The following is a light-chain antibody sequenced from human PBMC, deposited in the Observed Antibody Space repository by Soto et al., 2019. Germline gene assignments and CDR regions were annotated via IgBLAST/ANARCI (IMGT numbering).Light chain of an antibody. CDR1: LRIITY. CDR2: PIS. Sequence: IQMTQSPSSLSASVGDRVTITCRASLRIITYLNWYQQKPGKDPKLLISPISTLQRGVTASFSGSGSGTDFTLTITGLQAEDFATFYCQQSYSTPATFGQGTKLEIK. CDR3: QQSYSTPAT. J-gene: IGKJ2*01. V-gene: IGKV1-39*01.